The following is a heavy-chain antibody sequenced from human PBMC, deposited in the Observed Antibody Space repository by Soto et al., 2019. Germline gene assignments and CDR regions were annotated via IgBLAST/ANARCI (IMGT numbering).Heavy chain of an antibody. J-gene: IGHJ4*02. CDR3: TTADGYNPFDY. Sequence: EVQLMESGGGLVKPGGSLRLPCAASGFTFSNAWMNWVRQAPGKGLEWVGRIKSKADGGTTEFAAPVKGRFTISRDDSKDTVYLEMSSLKTEDTAVYYCTTADGYNPFDYWGQGTLVTVSS. CDR1: GFTFSNAW. CDR2: IKSKADGGTT. V-gene: IGHV3-15*07. D-gene: IGHD5-12*01.